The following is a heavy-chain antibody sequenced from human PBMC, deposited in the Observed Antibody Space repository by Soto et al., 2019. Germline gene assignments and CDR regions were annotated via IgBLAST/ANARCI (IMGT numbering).Heavy chain of an antibody. CDR2: ISAYNGDR. V-gene: IGHV1-18*04. CDR3: ARVDTLKDAFEI. CDR1: GYTCTTYG. Sequence: QCQLVQSGAEVKKPGASVKVSCRASGYTCTTYGITWVRPSPGLGLEWMGWISAYNGDRYYAQKLQGIVNLTADTTTSPAYEDLGSHKSADTSVSYCARVDTLKDAFEICGQGTMVTVSS. J-gene: IGHJ3*02.